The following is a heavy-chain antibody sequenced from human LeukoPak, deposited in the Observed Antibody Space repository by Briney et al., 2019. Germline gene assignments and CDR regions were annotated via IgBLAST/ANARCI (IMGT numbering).Heavy chain of an antibody. Sequence: PGGSLRLSCAASGFTFSSYDMHWIRQATGKGLEWVSAIGTAGDTYYSGSVKGRFTISRENAKNSLYLQMNSLRAGDTAVYYCAREDCSGGSCSGFDYWGQGTLVTVSS. CDR3: AREDCSGGSCSGFDY. CDR1: GFTFSSYD. J-gene: IGHJ4*02. V-gene: IGHV3-13*01. CDR2: IGTAGDT. D-gene: IGHD2-15*01.